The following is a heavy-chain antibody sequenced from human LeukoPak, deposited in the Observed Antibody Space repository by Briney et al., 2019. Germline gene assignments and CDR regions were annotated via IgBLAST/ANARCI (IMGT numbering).Heavy chain of an antibody. V-gene: IGHV4-30-4*01. Sequence: NPSETLSLTCTVSGGSISSGDYYWSWIRQPPGKGLEWIGYIYYSGSTYYNPSLKSRVTISVDTSKNQFSLKLSSVTAADTAVYYCARSLEANAFDPWGQGTLVTVSS. D-gene: IGHD1-1*01. CDR1: GGSISSGDYY. CDR3: ARSLEANAFDP. J-gene: IGHJ5*02. CDR2: IYYSGST.